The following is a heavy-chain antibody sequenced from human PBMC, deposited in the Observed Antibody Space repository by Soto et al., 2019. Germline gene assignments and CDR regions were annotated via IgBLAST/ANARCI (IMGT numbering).Heavy chain of an antibody. J-gene: IGHJ4*02. Sequence: QVQLVQSGAEVKKPGASVKVSCKASGYTFSNYYMHWVRQAPGQGLEWMGLINPSGGTTRYAQKFQGRVTMTRDTSTSTVYVDLSSLRSEDTAVYYCARQNCSSTSCPLIDYWGQGTLVTVSS. CDR2: INPSGGTT. CDR1: GYTFSNYY. V-gene: IGHV1-46*03. CDR3: ARQNCSSTSCPLIDY. D-gene: IGHD2-2*01.